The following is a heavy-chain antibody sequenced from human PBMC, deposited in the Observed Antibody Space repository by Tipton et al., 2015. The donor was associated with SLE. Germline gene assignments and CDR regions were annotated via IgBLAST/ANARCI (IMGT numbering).Heavy chain of an antibody. D-gene: IGHD1-26*01. V-gene: IGHV1-2*04. CDR2: INPNSGGT. Sequence: QLVQSGAEVKKPGESLRISCKGSGYSFTGYYMHWVRQAPGQGLEWMGWINPNSGGTNYAQKFQGWVTMTRDTSISTAYMELSRLRSDDTAVYYCARARYSGSYGDYWGQGTLVTVSS. CDR3: ARARYSGSYGDY. CDR1: GYSFTGYY. J-gene: IGHJ4*02.